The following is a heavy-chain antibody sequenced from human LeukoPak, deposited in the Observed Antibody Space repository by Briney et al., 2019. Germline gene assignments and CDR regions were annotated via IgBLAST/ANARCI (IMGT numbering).Heavy chain of an antibody. CDR1: GGTFSSYA. CDR3: ARALYYYDSSGYYYDYFDY. CDR2: IIPIFGTA. D-gene: IGHD3-22*01. Sequence: ASVKVSCKASGGTFSSYAISWVRQAPGQGLEWMGGIIPIFGTANYAQKFQGRVTITADESTSTAYMELSSLRSEDTAVYYCARALYYYDSSGYYYDYFDYWGQGTLVTVSS. V-gene: IGHV1-69*13. J-gene: IGHJ4*02.